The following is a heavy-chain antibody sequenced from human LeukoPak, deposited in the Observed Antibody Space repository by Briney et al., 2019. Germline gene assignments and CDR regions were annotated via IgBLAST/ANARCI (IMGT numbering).Heavy chain of an antibody. CDR3: AGGQQLRTFDY. Sequence: GASVKLSCKASGYTFTGYYMHWVRQAPGQGLEWMGRINPNSGGTNYAQKFQGRVTMTRNTSISTAYMELSMLRSDAPAVYYCAGGQQLRTFDYWGQGTLVTVSS. CDR2: INPNSGGT. V-gene: IGHV1-2*06. J-gene: IGHJ4*02. D-gene: IGHD6-13*01. CDR1: GYTFTGYY.